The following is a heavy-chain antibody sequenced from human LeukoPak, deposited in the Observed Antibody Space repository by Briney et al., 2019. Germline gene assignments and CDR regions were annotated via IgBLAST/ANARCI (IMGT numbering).Heavy chain of an antibody. CDR2: IWYDGSNK. CDR3: ARGARLTEWELLPHYYYYGMDV. Sequence: PGGSLRLSCAASGFTFSSYGMHWVRQAPGKGLEWEAVIWYDGSNKYYADSVKGRFTISRDNSKNTLYLQMNSLRAEDTAVYYCARGARLTEWELLPHYYYYGMDVWGQGTTVTVSS. J-gene: IGHJ6*02. CDR1: GFTFSSYG. D-gene: IGHD1-26*01. V-gene: IGHV3-33*01.